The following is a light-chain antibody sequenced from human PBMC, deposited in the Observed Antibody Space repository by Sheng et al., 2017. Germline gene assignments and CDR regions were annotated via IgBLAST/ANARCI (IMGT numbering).Light chain of an antibody. CDR1: QNMNTY. V-gene: IGKV1-39*01. J-gene: IGKJ2*01. CDR2: AAS. CDR3: QQSYSDPYT. Sequence: DIQVTQSPSSLSASIGDRVTITCRTSQNMNTYLNWYQQKPGKAPQLLIYAASSLQSGVPSRFIGSGSGTEFTLTISSLQPEDFATYFCQQSYSDPYTFGLGTKLEIK.